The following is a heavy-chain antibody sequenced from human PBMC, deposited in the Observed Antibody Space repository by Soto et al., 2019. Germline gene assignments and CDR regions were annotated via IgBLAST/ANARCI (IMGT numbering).Heavy chain of an antibody. Sequence: QVQLVESGGGVVQPGRSLRLSCAASGFTFSSYGMHWVRQAPGKGLEWVAVISYDGSNKYYADSVKGLFTISRDNSKNTLYLQMNSLRAEDTAVYYCAKLHGSGGGCYGYWGQGSLVTVSS. CDR2: ISYDGSNK. D-gene: IGHD6-19*01. J-gene: IGHJ4*02. CDR3: AKLHGSGGGCYGY. CDR1: GFTFSSYG. V-gene: IGHV3-30*18.